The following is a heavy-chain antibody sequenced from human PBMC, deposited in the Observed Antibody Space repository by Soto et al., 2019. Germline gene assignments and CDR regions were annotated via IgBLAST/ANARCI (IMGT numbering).Heavy chain of an antibody. CDR3: ARISEKRAGNSSRWDGEYYYYGMDV. D-gene: IGHD6-13*01. J-gene: IGHJ6*02. V-gene: IGHV2-5*02. Sequence: SGPTLVNPTQTLTLTCTFSGFSFTTSGVSVGWIRQPPGKAPEWLALLYWDDDKRYSPSLKSRLTITKDTSKNQVVLTMTNMEPVEPATYYCARISEKRAGNSSRWDGEYYYYGMDVWGQGTTVTVSS. CDR1: GFSFTTSGVS. CDR2: LYWDDDK.